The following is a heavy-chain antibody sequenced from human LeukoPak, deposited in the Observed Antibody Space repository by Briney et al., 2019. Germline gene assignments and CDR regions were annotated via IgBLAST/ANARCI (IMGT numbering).Heavy chain of an antibody. CDR3: ARVSYSSGWRKYYYYYYMDV. CDR2: TYYWSKLCN. CDR1: GDILSSNSAA. V-gene: IGHV6-1*01. D-gene: IGHD6-19*01. J-gene: IGHJ6*03. Sequence: SQTLSLTCALSGDILSSNSAAWHWVRQSPSRSLEWLERTYYWSKLCNDYAVSVKSRITINPDTSKNQFSLQLNSVTPEDTAVYYCARVSYSSGWRKYYYYYYMDVWGKGTTVTVSS.